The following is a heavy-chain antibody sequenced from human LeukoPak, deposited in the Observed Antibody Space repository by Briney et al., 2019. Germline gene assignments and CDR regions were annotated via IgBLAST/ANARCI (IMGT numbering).Heavy chain of an antibody. CDR1: GFTVVTYG. V-gene: IGHV3-33*07. J-gene: IGHJ4*02. Sequence: GGSLRLSCAPSGFTVVTYGMYWFRQVPGKGLEWVAIIWNDGSQTYYGESVKGRFTISKDVSKNTVYLQMNSLRVEDTAVYYCARASGYGRGWPSEYWGQGTQVTVAS. D-gene: IGHD6-19*01. CDR3: ARASGYGRGWPSEY. CDR2: IWNDGSQT.